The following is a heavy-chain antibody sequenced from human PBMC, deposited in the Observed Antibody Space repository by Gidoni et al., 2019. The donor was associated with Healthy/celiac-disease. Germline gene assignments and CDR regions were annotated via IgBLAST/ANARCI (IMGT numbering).Heavy chain of an antibody. J-gene: IGHJ3*02. CDR3: ARMDYDSSGYYYGRGDAFDI. D-gene: IGHD3-22*01. CDR1: GGSISSSNW. CDR2: SYHSGST. V-gene: IGHV4-4*02. Sequence: QVQLQESGPGLVKPSGTLSLTCAVSGGSISSSNWWRWVRQPPGKGLEWIGESYHSGSTNYNPSLKSRVTISVDKSKNQFSLKLSSVTAADTAVYYCARMDYDSSGYYYGRGDAFDIWGQGTMVTVSS.